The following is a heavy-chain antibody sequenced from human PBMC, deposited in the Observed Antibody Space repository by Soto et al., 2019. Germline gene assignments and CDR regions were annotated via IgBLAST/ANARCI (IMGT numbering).Heavy chain of an antibody. CDR2: VIPIFETT. CDR1: GGTFSNYA. V-gene: IGHV1-69*13. Sequence: SVKVSRKTSGGTFSNYAISWVRQAPGQGLEWMGGVIPIFETTTYAQKFQGRLTITADESTSTAYMELSSLRSEDTAVYFCARLHGPATTLADHNWGQGTLVTVSS. J-gene: IGHJ4*02. CDR3: ARLHGPATTLADHN. D-gene: IGHD1-26*01.